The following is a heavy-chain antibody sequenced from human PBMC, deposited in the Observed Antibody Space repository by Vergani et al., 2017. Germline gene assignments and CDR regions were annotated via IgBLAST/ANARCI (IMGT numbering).Heavy chain of an antibody. CDR3: ATPLG. CDR2: IKQDGSEK. J-gene: IGHJ4*02. V-gene: IGHV3-7*01. D-gene: IGHD5-24*01. CDR1: GGSISSSNW. Sequence: VQLQESGPGLVKPPGTLSLTCAVSGGSISSSNWWSWVRQAPGKGLEWVANIKQDGSEKYYVDSVKGRFTISRDNAKNSLYLQMNSLRAEDTAVYYCATPLGWGQGTLVTVSS.